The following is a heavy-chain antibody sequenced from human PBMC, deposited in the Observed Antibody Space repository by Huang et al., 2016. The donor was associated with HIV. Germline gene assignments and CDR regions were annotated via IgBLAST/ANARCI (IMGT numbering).Heavy chain of an antibody. CDR1: GYTFTNYV. J-gene: IGHJ3*02. Sequence: QVQLVQSGAEVKKPGASVKVSCKASGYTFTNYVISWVRQAPGPGLEWMGWISAYNGNSNYAQKFQVIGTMTTDTSTTTVYMELRNLRSDDTAVYYCATDYLDSSGNGAFDIWGQGTMVTVSS. CDR2: ISAYNGNS. CDR3: ATDYLDSSGNGAFDI. D-gene: IGHD3-22*01. V-gene: IGHV1-18*01.